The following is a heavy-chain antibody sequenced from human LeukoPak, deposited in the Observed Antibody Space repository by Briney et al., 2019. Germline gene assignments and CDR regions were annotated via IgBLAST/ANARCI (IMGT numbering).Heavy chain of an antibody. CDR2: IYYSGST. CDR1: GGSISSSGYY. D-gene: IGHD3-3*01. CDR3: ARAYDLEDY. Sequence: PSETLSLTCTVSGGSISSSGYYWGWIRQPPGKGLEWIASIYYSGSTYYNPSLKSRVTISVDTSKNQLSLKLSSLTAADTAVYYCARAYDLEDYWGQGTLVTVSS. J-gene: IGHJ4*02. V-gene: IGHV4-39*01.